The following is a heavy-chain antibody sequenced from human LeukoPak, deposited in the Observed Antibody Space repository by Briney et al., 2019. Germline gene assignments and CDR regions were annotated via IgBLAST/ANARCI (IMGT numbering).Heavy chain of an antibody. Sequence: GGSLRLSCAASGFTFSSYAMHWVRQAPGKGLEWVAVISYDGSNKYYADSVKGRFTISRDNSKNTLYLQMNSLRAEDTAVYYCATSARPEYYDFWSGYPQHYYYGMDVWGHGTTVTVSS. D-gene: IGHD3-3*01. CDR2: ISYDGSNK. CDR3: ATSARPEYYDFWSGYPQHYYYGMDV. CDR1: GFTFSSYA. J-gene: IGHJ6*02. V-gene: IGHV3-30-3*01.